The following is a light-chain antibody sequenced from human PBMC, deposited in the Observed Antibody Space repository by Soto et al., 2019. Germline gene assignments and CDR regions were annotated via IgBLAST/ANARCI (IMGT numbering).Light chain of an antibody. CDR2: EVR. J-gene: IGLJ1*01. V-gene: IGLV2-14*01. Sequence: QAVVTQPASVSGSLGQSITISCTGTSSDVGEYNYVSWYQQHPGKAPKLMIYEVRNRPSGVSNRFSGSKSGNTASLTISGLQAEDEADYYCSSYTSTSTLYVFGTGTKLTVL. CDR3: SSYTSTSTLYV. CDR1: SSDVGEYNY.